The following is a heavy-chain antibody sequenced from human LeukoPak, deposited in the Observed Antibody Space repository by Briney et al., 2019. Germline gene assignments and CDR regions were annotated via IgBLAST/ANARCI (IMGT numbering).Heavy chain of an antibody. CDR1: GGSFSGYY. J-gene: IGHJ4*02. CDR2: INHSGST. V-gene: IGHV4-34*01. CDR3: ARKGRGYSHGYVL. D-gene: IGHD5-18*01. Sequence: SETLSLTCAVYGGSFSGYYWSWIRQPPGKGLEWIGEINHSGSTNYNPSLKSRVTISVDTSRNQFSLKLSSVTAADTAVYYCARKGRGYSHGYVLWGQGTLVTVSS.